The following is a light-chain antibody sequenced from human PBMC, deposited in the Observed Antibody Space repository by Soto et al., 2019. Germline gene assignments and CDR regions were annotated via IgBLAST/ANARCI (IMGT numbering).Light chain of an antibody. J-gene: IGLJ1*01. Sequence: QSVLTQPASVSGSPGQSITISCTGTSSDVGGYKYVSWYQQHPGKAPKFMIYEVSNRPSGVSNRFFGSKSGNTASLTISGLQAEDEGDYYCSSYTSSSTYVFGTGTKLTVL. V-gene: IGLV2-14*01. CDR3: SSYTSSSTYV. CDR2: EVS. CDR1: SSDVGGYKY.